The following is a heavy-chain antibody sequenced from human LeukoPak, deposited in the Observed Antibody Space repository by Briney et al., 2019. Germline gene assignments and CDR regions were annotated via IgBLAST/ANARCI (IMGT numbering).Heavy chain of an antibody. CDR2: ILLNGTS. V-gene: IGHV4-4*08. CDR1: GGSISTYY. J-gene: IGHJ6*02. D-gene: IGHD3-16*01. Sequence: SETLSLTCTVSGGSISTYYWSWIRQPPGTGLEWIGYILLNGTSDYNASLKSRVTKSLDTSKKQFSLKLNSVTVADTAVYYCARDSRMMMTFGAVGAGYYHYHGMDVWGQGTTVTVSS. CDR3: ARDSRMMMTFGAVGAGYYHYHGMDV.